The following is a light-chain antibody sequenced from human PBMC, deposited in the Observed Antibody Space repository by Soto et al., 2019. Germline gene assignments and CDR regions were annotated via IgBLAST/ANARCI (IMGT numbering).Light chain of an antibody. Sequence: EIVMTQSPATLSVSPGERATLSCRASQSVSGNLAWYQQKPGQAPRLLLYGVSTRATGITARFSGSGSGTDFTLTISSLQSEDVVVYYCQQYNNWPPSFGRGTRLEIK. V-gene: IGKV3-15*01. CDR1: QSVSGN. CDR3: QQYNNWPPS. J-gene: IGKJ5*01. CDR2: GVS.